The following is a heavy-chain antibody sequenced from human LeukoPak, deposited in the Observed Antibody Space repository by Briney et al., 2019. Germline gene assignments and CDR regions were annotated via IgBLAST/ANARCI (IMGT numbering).Heavy chain of an antibody. V-gene: IGHV4-59*01. CDR2: IYYSGST. CDR1: GGSISSYY. Sequence: SETLSLTCTVSGGSISSYYWSWIRQPPGKGLEWIGYIYYSGSTNYNPSLKSRVTISVDTSKNQFSLKLSSVTAADTAVYYCARYDRGFGASFDPWGQETLVTVSS. D-gene: IGHD3-10*01. J-gene: IGHJ5*02. CDR3: ARYDRGFGASFDP.